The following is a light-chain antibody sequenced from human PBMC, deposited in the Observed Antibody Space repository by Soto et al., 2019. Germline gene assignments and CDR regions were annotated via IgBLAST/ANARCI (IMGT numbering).Light chain of an antibody. V-gene: IGLV3-21*02. CDR3: QVWDSISDHHV. CDR1: NIGSKS. J-gene: IGLJ1*01. Sequence: SYELTQPPSVSVAPGQTARITCGGTNIGSKSVHWYQQKPGQAPVLVVYDDSDRPSGIPERFSGSNSGNTATLTISRVEAGDEADYYCQVWDSISDHHVFGTGTKLTVL. CDR2: DDS.